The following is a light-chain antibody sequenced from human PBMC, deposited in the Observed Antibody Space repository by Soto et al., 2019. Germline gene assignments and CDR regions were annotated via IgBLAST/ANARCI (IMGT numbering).Light chain of an antibody. CDR2: GAS. Sequence: EIVLTQSPGTLSLSPGERATLSYRASQSISSSYLAWYQQKPGQAPRLLIYGASSRATGLPDRFSGSGSGTDFTLTISRLEPEDFAVYYCQQYGGSPFTFGPGTKVDIK. J-gene: IGKJ3*01. CDR3: QQYGGSPFT. CDR1: QSISSSY. V-gene: IGKV3-20*01.